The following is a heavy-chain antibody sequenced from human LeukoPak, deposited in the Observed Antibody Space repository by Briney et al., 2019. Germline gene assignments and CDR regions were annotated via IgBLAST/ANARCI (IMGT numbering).Heavy chain of an antibody. V-gene: IGHV3-30*04. CDR3: AKDGGGYYPSYYYMDV. D-gene: IGHD2-15*01. Sequence: GGSLRLSCAASGFTFSNYAMHWVRQAPGKGLEWVAVISYDGSNKYYADSVKGRFTISRDNSKNTLYLKMNSLRAEDTAVYYCAKDGGGYYPSYYYMDVWGKGTTVTISS. CDR2: ISYDGSNK. CDR1: GFTFSNYA. J-gene: IGHJ6*03.